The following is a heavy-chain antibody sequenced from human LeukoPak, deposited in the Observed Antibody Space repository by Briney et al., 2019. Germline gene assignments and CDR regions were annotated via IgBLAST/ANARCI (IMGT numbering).Heavy chain of an antibody. D-gene: IGHD6-13*01. V-gene: IGHV3-66*01. CDR3: ARSTAYSSSWTLDY. J-gene: IGHJ4*02. CDR1: GFTVSSNS. Sequence: GGSLRLSCAASGFTVSSNSMSWVRQAPGKGLEWVSVIYSAGSTYYADSVKGRFTISRDNSKNTLYLQVNSLRAEDTAVYYCARSTAYSSSWTLDYWGQGTPITVSS. CDR2: IYSAGST.